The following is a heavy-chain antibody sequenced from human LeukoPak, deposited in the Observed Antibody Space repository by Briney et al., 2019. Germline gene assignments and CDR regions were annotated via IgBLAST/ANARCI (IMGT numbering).Heavy chain of an antibody. CDR1: GFSFRSYS. J-gene: IGHJ6*03. V-gene: IGHV3-30*02. Sequence: GGSLRLSCVEPGFSFRSYSMHTVRQALDEGLGWVAFIRKDGSNKFYADSVHGRFTISRDNSKNTLYLQMNSLRAEDTAVYYCAKDGSGTTYYYYMDVWGKGTTVTISS. CDR3: AKDGSGTTYYYYMDV. CDR2: IRKDGSNK. D-gene: IGHD3-10*01.